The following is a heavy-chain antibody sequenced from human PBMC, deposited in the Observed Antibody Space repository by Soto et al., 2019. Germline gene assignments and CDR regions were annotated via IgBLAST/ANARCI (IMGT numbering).Heavy chain of an antibody. CDR3: AKEDIVLMVYAIRSGMYV. J-gene: IGHJ6*02. CDR2: ISGSGGST. D-gene: IGHD2-8*01. CDR1: GSTFSSYA. V-gene: IGHV3-23*01. Sequence: GGSLRLSCAASGSTFSSYAMSWVRQAPGKGQEWVSAISGSGGSTYYADSVKGRFTISRDNSKNTLYLQMNSLRAEDTAVYYYAKEDIVLMVYAIRSGMYVWGQGTTVTVSS.